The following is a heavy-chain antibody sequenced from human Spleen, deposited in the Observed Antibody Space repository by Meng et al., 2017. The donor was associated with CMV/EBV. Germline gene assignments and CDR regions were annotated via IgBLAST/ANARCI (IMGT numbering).Heavy chain of an antibody. CDR2: INPNSGGT. J-gene: IGHJ4*02. Sequence: ASVQVSCKASGYTFTGYYMHWVRQAPGQGLEWMGWINPNSGGTNYAQKFQGRVTMTRDTSITTAYMELSRLRSDDTAVYYCARSSGEADFWSGYPYWGQGTLVTVSS. CDR1: GYTFTGYY. CDR3: ARSSGEADFWSGYPY. V-gene: IGHV1-2*02. D-gene: IGHD3-3*01.